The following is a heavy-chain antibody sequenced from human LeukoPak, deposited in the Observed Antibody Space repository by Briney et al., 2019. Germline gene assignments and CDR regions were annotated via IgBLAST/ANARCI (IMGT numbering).Heavy chain of an antibody. CDR1: GGSISSYY. CDR2: IYYSGST. Sequence: SETLSLTCTVSGGSISSYYWSWIRQPPGKGLEWIGYIYYSGSTNHNPSLKSRVTISVDTSKNQFSLKLSSVTAADTAVYYCARGPSYDYVWGSYPYYFDYWGQGTLVTVSS. V-gene: IGHV4-59*08. J-gene: IGHJ4*02. CDR3: ARGPSYDYVWGSYPYYFDY. D-gene: IGHD3-16*01.